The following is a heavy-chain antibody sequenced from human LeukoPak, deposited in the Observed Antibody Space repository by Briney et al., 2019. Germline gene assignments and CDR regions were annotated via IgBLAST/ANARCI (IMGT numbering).Heavy chain of an antibody. CDR3: AGTYSYDSSGYYYPGGY. J-gene: IGHJ4*02. CDR1: GGSISSYY. CDR2: IYYSGST. Sequence: SETLSLACTVSGGSISSYYWSWIRQPPGKGLEWIGYIYYSGSTNYNPSLKSRVTISVDTSKNQFSLKLSSVTAADTAVYYCAGTYSYDSSGYYYPGGYWGQGTLVTVSS. D-gene: IGHD3-22*01. V-gene: IGHV4-59*01.